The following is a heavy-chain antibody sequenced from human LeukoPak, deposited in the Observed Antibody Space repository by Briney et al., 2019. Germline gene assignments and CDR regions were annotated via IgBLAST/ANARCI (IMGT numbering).Heavy chain of an antibody. CDR3: ARGDYYDSSGYYNYFDY. CDR1: GGSISSHY. D-gene: IGHD3-22*01. J-gene: IGHJ4*02. CDR2: IYYSGST. Sequence: PSETLSLTCTVSGGSISSHYWSWIRQPPGKGLEWIGYIYYSGSTYYNPSLKSRVTISVDTSKNQFSLKLSSVTAADTAVYYCARGDYYDSSGYYNYFDYWGQGTLVTVSS. V-gene: IGHV4-59*11.